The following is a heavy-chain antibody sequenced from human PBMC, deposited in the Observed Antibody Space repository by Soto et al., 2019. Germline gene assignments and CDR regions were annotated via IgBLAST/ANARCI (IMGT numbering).Heavy chain of an antibody. J-gene: IGHJ5*02. CDR1: GAPITGGDYS. CDR2: IFHGGST. V-gene: IGHV4-30-2*01. CDR3: ARGRVVVPAAVMFNCLDP. Sequence: SETLSLTCAISGAPITGGDYSWNWIRQPPGKGLEWIGYIFHGGSTYYNPSLRSRVTISVDRSRTQFSLKMSSVTAADTAVYYCARGRVVVPAAVMFNCLDPWGQGALVTVSS. D-gene: IGHD2-2*01.